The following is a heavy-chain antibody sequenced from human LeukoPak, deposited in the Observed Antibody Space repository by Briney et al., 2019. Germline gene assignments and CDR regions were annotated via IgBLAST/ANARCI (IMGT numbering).Heavy chain of an antibody. CDR2: IKQDGSEK. Sequence: PGGSLRLSCAASGFTFSSCWMSWVRQAPGKGLEWVANIKQDGSEKYYVDSVKGRFTISRDNAKNSLYLQMNSLRAEDTAVYYCARGLGSGWFFDYWGQGTLVTVSS. D-gene: IGHD6-19*01. V-gene: IGHV3-7*01. CDR1: GFTFSSCW. CDR3: ARGLGSGWFFDY. J-gene: IGHJ4*02.